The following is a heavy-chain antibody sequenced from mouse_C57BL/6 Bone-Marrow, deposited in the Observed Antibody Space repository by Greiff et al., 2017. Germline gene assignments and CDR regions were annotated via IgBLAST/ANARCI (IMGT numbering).Heavy chain of an antibody. D-gene: IGHD1-1*01. V-gene: IGHV1-82*01. CDR3: ARRDYLYYYGPNWYFDV. Sequence: QVQLKQPGAELVKPGASVKISCKASGYAFSSSWMNWVKQRPGKGLEWIGRIYPGDGDTNYNGKFKGKATLTADKSSSTAYMQLSSLTSEDSAVYFCARRDYLYYYGPNWYFDVWGTGTTVTVSS. CDR1: GYAFSSSW. J-gene: IGHJ1*03. CDR2: IYPGDGDT.